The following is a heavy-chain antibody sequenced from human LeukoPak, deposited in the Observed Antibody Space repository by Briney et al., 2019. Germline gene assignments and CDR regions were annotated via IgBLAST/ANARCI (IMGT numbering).Heavy chain of an antibody. CDR2: IYSGGST. D-gene: IGHD2-15*01. Sequence: GGSLRLSCAASGFTVSSNYMSWVRQAPGKGLEWVSVIYSGGSTYYVDSVKGRFTISRDNSKNTLYLQMNSLRAEDTAVYYCTRDGLYCSGGSCYNYWGQGTLVTVSS. V-gene: IGHV3-53*01. J-gene: IGHJ4*02. CDR1: GFTVSSNY. CDR3: TRDGLYCSGGSCYNY.